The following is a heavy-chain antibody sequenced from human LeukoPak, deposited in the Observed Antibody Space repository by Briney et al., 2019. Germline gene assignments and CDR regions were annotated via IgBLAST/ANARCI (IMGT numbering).Heavy chain of an antibody. CDR3: AKDYVVVPAAIQKPDAFDI. CDR1: GFRFSNYY. Sequence: GSLRLSCAVYGFRFSNYYMGWVRPAPGKGLAGVAYIQEVVGATYYVYSVRGRFTISRDNSKNTLYLQMNRLRAEDAAVYYCAKDYVVVPAAIQKPDAFDIWGQGTMVTVSS. D-gene: IGHD2-2*01. V-gene: IGHV3-7*03. J-gene: IGHJ3*02. CDR2: IQEVVGAT.